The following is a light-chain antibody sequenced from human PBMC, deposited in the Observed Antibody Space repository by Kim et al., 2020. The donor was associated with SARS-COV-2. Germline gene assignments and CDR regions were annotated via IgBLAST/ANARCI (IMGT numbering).Light chain of an antibody. V-gene: IGLV2-14*03. Sequence: QSALTQPASLSGSRGQSITISCIGSSSDIGDSKHVCWYQQHPGKAPKLIIYDITNRPSGLSSSFSGSKSGNTASLTISGLQGEDEAVYYCSSYTTSGTLVFGGGTQLTVL. J-gene: IGLJ2*01. CDR1: SSDIGDSKH. CDR3: SSYTTSGTLV. CDR2: DIT.